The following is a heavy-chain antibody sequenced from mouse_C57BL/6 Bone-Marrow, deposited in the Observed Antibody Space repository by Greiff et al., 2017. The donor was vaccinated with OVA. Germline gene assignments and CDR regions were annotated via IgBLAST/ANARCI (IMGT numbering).Heavy chain of an antibody. V-gene: IGHV1-64*01. Sequence: VKLQQPGAELVKPGASVKLSCKASGYTFTSYCMHWVKQRTGQGLEWIGMIHPKSGSTNYNQKFKSKATLTVDKSSSTAYMQLSSLTSEDSAVYYCARRTCYYDSSFDYWGQGTTLTVSS. J-gene: IGHJ2*01. D-gene: IGHD1-1*01. CDR3: ARRTCYYDSSFDY. CDR2: IHPKSGST. CDR1: GYTFTSYC.